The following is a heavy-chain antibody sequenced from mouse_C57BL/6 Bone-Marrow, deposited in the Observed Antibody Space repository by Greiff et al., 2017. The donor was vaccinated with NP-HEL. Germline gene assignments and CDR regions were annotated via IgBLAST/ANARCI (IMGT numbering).Heavy chain of an antibody. J-gene: IGHJ1*03. Sequence: EVKVVESGGGLVQPGESLKLSCESNEYEFPSHDMSWVRKTPEKRLELVAAINSDGGSTYYPDTMERRFIISRDNTKKTLYLQMSSLRSEDTALYYCARHGAITTVVADWYFDVWGTGTTVTVSS. D-gene: IGHD1-1*01. CDR2: INSDGGST. CDR1: EYEFPSHD. CDR3: ARHGAITTVVADWYFDV. V-gene: IGHV5-2*01.